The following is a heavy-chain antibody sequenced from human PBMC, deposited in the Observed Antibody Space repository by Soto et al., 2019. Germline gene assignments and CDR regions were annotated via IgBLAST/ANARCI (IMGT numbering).Heavy chain of an antibody. Sequence: SETLSLTCTVSGGSISSYYWSWIRQPPGKGLEWIGEINHSGSTNYNPSLKSRVTISVDTSKNQFSLKLSSVTAADTAVYYCARGNYDFWSGYYTRYYLDYWGQGTLVTVSS. V-gene: IGHV4-34*01. J-gene: IGHJ4*02. CDR1: GGSISSYY. D-gene: IGHD3-3*01. CDR2: INHSGST. CDR3: ARGNYDFWSGYYTRYYLDY.